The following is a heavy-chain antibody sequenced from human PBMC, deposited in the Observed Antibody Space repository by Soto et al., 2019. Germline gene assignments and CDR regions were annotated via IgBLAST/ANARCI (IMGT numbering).Heavy chain of an antibody. D-gene: IGHD2-15*01. J-gene: IGHJ1*01. Sequence: EVQLLESGGGLVQPGGSLRLSCAASGFTFSSYAMHWVRQAPGKGLEWVSGISGSGDTYYADSVKGRFTISRDNSKNTLYLQMNSLRAEDTAVYYCAKARGVALWGQGTLVTVSS. V-gene: IGHV3-23*01. CDR3: AKARGVAL. CDR1: GFTFSSYA. CDR2: ISGSGDT.